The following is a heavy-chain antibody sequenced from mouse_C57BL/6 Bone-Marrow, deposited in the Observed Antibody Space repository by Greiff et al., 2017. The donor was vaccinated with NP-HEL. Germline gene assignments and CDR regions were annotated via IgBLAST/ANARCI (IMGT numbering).Heavy chain of an antibody. CDR1: GFSLTSYG. Sequence: VKLMESGPGLVQPSQSLSITCTVSGFSLTSYGVHWVRQSPGKGLEWLGVIWSGGSTDYNAAFISRLSISKDNSKSQVFFKMNSLQADDTAIYYCARKGYGSSHYYAMDYWGQGTSVTVSS. CDR3: ARKGYGSSHYYAMDY. V-gene: IGHV2-2*01. J-gene: IGHJ4*01. D-gene: IGHD1-1*01. CDR2: IWSGGST.